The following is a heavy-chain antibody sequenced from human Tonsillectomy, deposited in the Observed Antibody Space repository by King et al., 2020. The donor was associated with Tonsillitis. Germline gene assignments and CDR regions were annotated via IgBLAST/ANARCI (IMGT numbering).Heavy chain of an antibody. CDR2: ISYDGSNK. CDR3: VKDLTIFAGMDV. D-gene: IGHD3-3*01. V-gene: IGHV3-30*18. Sequence: VQLVESGGGVVQPGRSLRLSCAASGFTFSSYGMHWVRQAPGKGLEWVAIISYDGSNKYYADSVKGRFTISRDNSKNTLFLQMTRLRAEDTAVYYCVKDLTIFAGMDVWGQGTTVTVSS. CDR1: GFTFSSYG. J-gene: IGHJ6*02.